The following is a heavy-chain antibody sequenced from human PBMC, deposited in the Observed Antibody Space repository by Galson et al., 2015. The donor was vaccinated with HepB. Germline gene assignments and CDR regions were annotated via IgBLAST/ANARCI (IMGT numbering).Heavy chain of an antibody. CDR1: GFTFSSYW. D-gene: IGHD6-13*01. V-gene: IGHV3-74*01. J-gene: IGHJ4*02. CDR2: INSDGYSI. CDR3: ARFRAAPGNHLDY. Sequence: SLRLSCAASGFTFSSYWMHWVRQVPGKGLVWVSRINSDGYSISYADSVKGRFTISRDNAKNTVYLQMNSLRAEDTGVYYCARFRAAPGNHLDYWGQGTLVTVSS.